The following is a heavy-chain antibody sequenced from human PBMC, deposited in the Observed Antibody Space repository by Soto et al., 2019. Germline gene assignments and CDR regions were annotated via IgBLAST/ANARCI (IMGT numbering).Heavy chain of an antibody. D-gene: IGHD6-6*01. CDR3: ARVAARRITTEYGMDV. V-gene: IGHV4-4*02. CDR1: GGSISSSNW. J-gene: IGHJ6*02. CDR2: IYHSGST. Sequence: KTSETLSLTCAVSGGSISSSNWWSWVRQPPGKGLEWIGEIYHSGSTNYNPSLKSRVTISVDKSKNQFSLKLSSVTAADTAVYYCARVAARRITTEYGMDVWGQGTTVTVSS.